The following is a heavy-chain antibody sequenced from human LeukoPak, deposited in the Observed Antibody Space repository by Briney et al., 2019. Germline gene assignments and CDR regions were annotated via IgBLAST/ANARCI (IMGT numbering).Heavy chain of an antibody. CDR3: ARRTYYDILTGYPYYYMDV. CDR2: ISAYNGNT. CDR1: GGTFSSYG. Sequence: ASVKVSCKASGGTFSSYGISWVRQAPGQGLEWMGWISAYNGNTNYAQKLQGRVTMTTDTSTSTAYMELRSLRSDDTAVYYCARRTYYDILTGYPYYYMDVWGKGTTVTVSS. V-gene: IGHV1-18*01. D-gene: IGHD3-9*01. J-gene: IGHJ6*03.